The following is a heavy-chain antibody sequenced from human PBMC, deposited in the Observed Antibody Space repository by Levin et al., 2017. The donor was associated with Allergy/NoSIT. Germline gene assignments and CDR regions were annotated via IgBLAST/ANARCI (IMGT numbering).Heavy chain of an antibody. CDR2: ISGSGGST. Sequence: GESLKISCAASGFTFSSYAMSWVRQAPGKGLEWVSGISGSGGSTYHADSVKGRFTISRDTSKNTPYLHMNSLRAEDTAVYYCAKDLVVAAITRYYFDYWGQGTLVTVSS. D-gene: IGHD5-12*01. V-gene: IGHV3-23*01. CDR3: AKDLVVAAITRYYFDY. J-gene: IGHJ4*02. CDR1: GFTFSSYA.